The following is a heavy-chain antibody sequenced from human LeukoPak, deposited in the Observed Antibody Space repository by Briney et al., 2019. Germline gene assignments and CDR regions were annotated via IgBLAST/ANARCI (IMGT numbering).Heavy chain of an antibody. D-gene: IGHD3-10*01. CDR2: INAGNGNT. CDR1: GYTFTSYA. V-gene: IGHV1-3*01. CDR3: ATAVTMVRGDQAY. Sequence: ASVKVSCKASGYTFTSYAMHWVRQAPGQRLEWMGWINAGNGNTKYSQKFQGRVTITRDTSASTAYMELSSLRSEDTAVYYCATAVTMVRGDQAYWGQGTLVTVSS. J-gene: IGHJ4*02.